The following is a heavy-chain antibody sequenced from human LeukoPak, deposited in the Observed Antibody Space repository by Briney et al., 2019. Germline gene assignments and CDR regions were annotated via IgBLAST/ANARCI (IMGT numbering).Heavy chain of an antibody. CDR1: GYTFTSYD. CDR3: ARGPPESSNSDY. Sequence: ASVNVSCTASGYTFTSYDINWVRQAPGQGLEWMGWMNPNSANTGYAQKFQGRVTMTRNTSISTAYMELSSLRSEDTAVYYCARGPPESSNSDYWGQGTLVTVSS. D-gene: IGHD6-13*01. J-gene: IGHJ4*02. CDR2: MNPNSANT. V-gene: IGHV1-8*01.